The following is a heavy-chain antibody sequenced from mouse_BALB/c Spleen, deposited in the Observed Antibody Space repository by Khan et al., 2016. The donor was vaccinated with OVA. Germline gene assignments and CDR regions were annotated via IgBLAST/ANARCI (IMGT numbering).Heavy chain of an antibody. J-gene: IGHJ4*01. Sequence: LVESGPELKKPGETVKISCKASGYTFTNYGMNWAKQAPGKGLKWMGWINTYTGEPTYADDFKGRFAFSLETSVSTAYLQINNLKNEDTATYFCARVGYSGTMDYWGQGTSVTVSS. D-gene: IGHD2-14*01. V-gene: IGHV9-3-1*01. CDR1: GYTFTNYG. CDR2: INTYTGEP. CDR3: ARVGYSGTMDY.